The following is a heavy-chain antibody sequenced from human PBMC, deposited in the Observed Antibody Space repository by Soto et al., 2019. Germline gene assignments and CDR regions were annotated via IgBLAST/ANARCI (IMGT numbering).Heavy chain of an antibody. J-gene: IGHJ4*02. CDR1: GFTFSSYA. V-gene: IGHV3-23*01. CDR2: ISGSGGST. CDR3: ARRGSGSYFDY. D-gene: IGHD1-26*01. Sequence: GGSLRLSCAASGFTFSSYAMSWVRQAPGKGLEWVSVISGSGGSTYYADSVKGRFTISRDNSKNTLYLQMNSLRAEDTAVYYCARRGSGSYFDYWGQGTLVTVSS.